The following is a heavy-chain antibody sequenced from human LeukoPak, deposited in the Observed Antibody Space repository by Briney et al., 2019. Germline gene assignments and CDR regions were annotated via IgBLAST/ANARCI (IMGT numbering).Heavy chain of an antibody. J-gene: IGHJ5*01. CDR3: SKGPTETASTSRFDS. D-gene: IGHD5-18*01. CDR2: ISASGGRT. V-gene: IGHV3-23*01. Sequence: PGGSLRLSCAASGFTFNNYAMTWVRQAPGKGLEWVSGISASGGRTYYADSVKGRLTISRDNSKNTLYLQMNSLRAEDTAVYYCSKGPTETASTSRFDSWGQGTLVTVSS. CDR1: GFTFNNYA.